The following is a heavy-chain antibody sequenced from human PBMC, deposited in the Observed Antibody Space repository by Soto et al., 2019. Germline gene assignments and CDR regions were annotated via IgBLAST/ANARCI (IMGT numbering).Heavy chain of an antibody. Sequence: EVQLVESGGGLVQSGGSLRLSCAASGFTFGLYSMSWVRQAPGKGLEWVSYISRSSTGIHYADSVKGRFTISRDDATNSMHLQMNRLRDGDTAVYYCARAVTWGLDVWGQGTTVSISS. CDR3: ARAVTWGLDV. CDR1: GFTFGLYS. V-gene: IGHV3-48*02. J-gene: IGHJ6*02. D-gene: IGHD3-10*01. CDR2: ISRSSTGI.